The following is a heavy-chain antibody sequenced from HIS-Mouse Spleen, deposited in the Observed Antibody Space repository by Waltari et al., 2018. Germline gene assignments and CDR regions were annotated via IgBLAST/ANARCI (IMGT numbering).Heavy chain of an antibody. CDR3: ARNPGY. V-gene: IGHV4-34*01. CDR1: GGSFSGYY. J-gene: IGHJ4*02. Sequence: QVQLQQWGAGLLKPSETLSLTCAVYGGSFSGYYWSWIRQPPGKGLEWIGEINHSGTTNDNPSLKSRVTIAVGTTKNQFSLKLSSVTAADAAVYYCARNPGYWGQGTLVTVSS. CDR2: INHSGTT.